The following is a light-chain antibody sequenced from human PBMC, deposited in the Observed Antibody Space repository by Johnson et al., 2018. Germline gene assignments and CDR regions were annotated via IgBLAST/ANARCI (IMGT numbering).Light chain of an antibody. CDR2: ENN. Sequence: QSVLTQPPSVSAAPGQKVTISCSGSSSNIGNNYVSWYQQLPGTSPKLLLYENNKPPSAFPDRFSGSKSGTSATLGITVLQPGDAAAYYGGTWHSSLTAGKVFGTGTKVTVL. CDR3: GTWHSSLTAGKV. J-gene: IGLJ1*01. V-gene: IGLV1-51*02. CDR1: SSNIGNNY.